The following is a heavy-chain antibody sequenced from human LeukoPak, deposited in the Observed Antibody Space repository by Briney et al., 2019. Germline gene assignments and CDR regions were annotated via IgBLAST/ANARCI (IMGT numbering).Heavy chain of an antibody. V-gene: IGHV4-59*01. CDR1: GRSLSRYY. D-gene: IGHD4-17*01. J-gene: IGHJ3*02. CDR2: MYYNGST. Sequence: PSETLSLTCTLSGRSLSRYYWSWIRQPPGKGLEWIGYMYYNGSTNYNPSLKTQSTISVNTPKNQFSFKLSCVIAADTAVYYCGRDADDYGHYLDAFDIWGQGTMVTVSS. CDR3: GRDADDYGHYLDAFDI.